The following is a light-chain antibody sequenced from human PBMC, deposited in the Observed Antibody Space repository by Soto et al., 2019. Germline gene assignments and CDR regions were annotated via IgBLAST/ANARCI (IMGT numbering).Light chain of an antibody. CDR3: SSYAGSTTFYV. Sequence: QSALTQPASVSGSPGQSITISCTGTTSDVGTFGLVSWFQQHPGKAPKLMIYEGSKRPAGVSKRFSGSKSGDTASLTISGLQAEDEADYCCSSYAGSTTFYVFGTGTKLTVL. CDR2: EGS. CDR1: TSDVGTFGL. J-gene: IGLJ1*01. V-gene: IGLV2-23*01.